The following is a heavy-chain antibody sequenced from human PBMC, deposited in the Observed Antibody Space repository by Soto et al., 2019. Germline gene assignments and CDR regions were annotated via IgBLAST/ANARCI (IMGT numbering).Heavy chain of an antibody. CDR3: TRANNHGMDV. V-gene: IGHV3-74*01. CDR2: ISIDGSNT. J-gene: IGHJ6*02. CDR1: GFSFSAYW. Sequence: GGSLRLSCAASGFSFSAYWMHWVRQPPGKGLVWVSRISIDGSNTIYADSVKGRFTISRDNARNTLYLQMNSLRAEDTAVYYCTRANNHGMDVWGQGTTVTVS.